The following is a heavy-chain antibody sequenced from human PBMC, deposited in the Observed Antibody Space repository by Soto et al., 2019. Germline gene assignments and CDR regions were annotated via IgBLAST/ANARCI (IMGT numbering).Heavy chain of an antibody. CDR1: GDSISSVDHY. CDR2: IYHSGST. Sequence: PSVTLSLTCTVSGDSISSVDHYWSWIRQPPGKGLEWMGYIYHSGSTHYNPSLNSRLTISIDTSTNRFSLNLTSVTAADTAVYFCARLRWETENNWFDPWGQGALVTVS. J-gene: IGHJ5*02. CDR3: ARLRWETENNWFDP. V-gene: IGHV4-30-4*01. D-gene: IGHD1-26*01.